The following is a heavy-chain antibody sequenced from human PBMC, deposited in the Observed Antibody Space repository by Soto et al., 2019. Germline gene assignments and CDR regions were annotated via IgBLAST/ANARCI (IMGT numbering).Heavy chain of an antibody. Sequence: SETLSLTCTVSGGSISSSSYYWGWIRQPPGKGLEWIGSIYYSGSTYYNPSLKSRVTISVDTSKNQFSLKLSSVTAADTVVYYCARSNPYYYYYMDVWGKGTTVTVSS. J-gene: IGHJ6*03. CDR1: GGSISSSSYY. CDR2: IYYSGST. V-gene: IGHV4-39*01. CDR3: ARSNPYYYYYMDV.